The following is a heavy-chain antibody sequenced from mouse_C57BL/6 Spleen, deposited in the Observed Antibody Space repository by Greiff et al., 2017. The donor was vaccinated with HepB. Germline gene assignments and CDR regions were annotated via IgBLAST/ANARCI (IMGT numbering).Heavy chain of an antibody. CDR3: ARSGDYDYAGYWYFDV. CDR2: IDPSDSYT. Sequence: VKQSCKASGYTFTSYWMHWVKQRPGQGLEWIGEIDPSDSYTNYNQKFKGKSTLTVDKSSSTAYMQLSSLTSEDTAVYYCARSGDYDYAGYWYFDVWGTGTTVTVSS. V-gene: IGHV1-69*01. D-gene: IGHD2-4*01. CDR1: GYTFTSYW. J-gene: IGHJ1*03.